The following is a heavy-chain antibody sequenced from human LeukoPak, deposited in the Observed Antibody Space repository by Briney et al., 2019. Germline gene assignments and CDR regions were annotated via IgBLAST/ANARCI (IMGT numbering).Heavy chain of an antibody. CDR3: AKTPYYDSSGYYSHYFDY. V-gene: IGHV3-23*01. D-gene: IGHD3-22*01. CDR1: GFTFSSYA. Sequence: GGSLRLSCAASGFTFSSYAMSWVRQAPGKGLEWVSAISGSGGSTYYADSVKGRFTISRDSSKNTLYLQMNSLRAEDTAVYYCAKTPYYDSSGYYSHYFDYWGQGTLVTVSS. J-gene: IGHJ4*02. CDR2: ISGSGGST.